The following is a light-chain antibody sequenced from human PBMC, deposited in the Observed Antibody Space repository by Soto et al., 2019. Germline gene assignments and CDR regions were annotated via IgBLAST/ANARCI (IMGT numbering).Light chain of an antibody. CDR3: TAYTSNRTGV. Sequence: QSALTQPPSVSGSPGQSVTISCTGTSSDVGNYNRVSWYQQPPGTAPKLMIYEVTNRPSGVPNRFSASKSGNTASLTISGRQAEDEADYYCTAYTSNRTGVFGGGAKLTVL. J-gene: IGLJ3*02. CDR2: EVT. V-gene: IGLV2-18*02. CDR1: SSDVGNYNR.